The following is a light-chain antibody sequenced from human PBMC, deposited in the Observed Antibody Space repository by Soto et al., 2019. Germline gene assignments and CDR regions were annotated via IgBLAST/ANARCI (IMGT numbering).Light chain of an antibody. CDR1: QSVSNSY. J-gene: IGKJ1*01. CDR2: GAY. CDR3: QHYGTSPTWT. Sequence: DIVLTQSPGTLSLSPGERATLSCRASQSVSNSYLAWYQQKPGQAPRLLIYGAYSRATGIPDRFSGDGSGTDVTLTSSRLETEDFVVYYCQHYGTSPTWTFGKGTKVEVK. V-gene: IGKV3-20*01.